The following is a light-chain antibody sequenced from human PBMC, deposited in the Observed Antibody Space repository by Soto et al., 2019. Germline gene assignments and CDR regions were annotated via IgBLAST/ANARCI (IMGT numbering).Light chain of an antibody. V-gene: IGKV1-5*03. CDR2: KAS. CDR1: QTISSW. J-gene: IGKJ1*01. Sequence: DMQMTQPPSTLSGSVGDRVTITCRASQTISSWLAWYQQKPGKAPKLLIYKASTLKSGVPSRFSGSGSGTEFTLTISSLQADDYATFYCQQYHTDWTFGQGTKVDI. CDR3: QQYHTDWT.